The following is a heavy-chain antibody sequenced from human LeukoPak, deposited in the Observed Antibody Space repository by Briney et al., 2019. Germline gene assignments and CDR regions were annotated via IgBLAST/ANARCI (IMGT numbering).Heavy chain of an antibody. CDR1: GFTFSAYT. V-gene: IGHV3-21*01. J-gene: IGHJ4*02. CDR2: ISSSSTYI. Sequence: GGSLTLSCVASGFTFSAYTMNWIRQPPGKGLEWVSFISSSSTYIYYADSLKGRFTISRDNAKNSLYLQMNSLSAEDTAVYYCSRDDPRWGTSGDYWGQGTLVTVSS. CDR3: SRDDPRWGTSGDY. D-gene: IGHD7-27*01.